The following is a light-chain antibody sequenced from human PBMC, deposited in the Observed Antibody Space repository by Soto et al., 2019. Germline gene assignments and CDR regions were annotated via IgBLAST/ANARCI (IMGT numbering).Light chain of an antibody. CDR2: WAS. J-gene: IGKJ2*01. Sequence: DIVMTQSPDSLAVSLGERATINCKSSQNLLYSSNNKDYFAWYQQRPGQPPKLLIYWASTRESGVPDRFSGSGSGSYFTLTIDSLQAEDVAFYYCQQYYLTPYTFGQGTKLEIK. V-gene: IGKV4-1*01. CDR1: QNLLYSSNNKDY. CDR3: QQYYLTPYT.